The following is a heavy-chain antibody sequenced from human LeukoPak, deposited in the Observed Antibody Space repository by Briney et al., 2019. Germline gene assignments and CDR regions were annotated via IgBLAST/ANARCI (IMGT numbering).Heavy chain of an antibody. D-gene: IGHD3-22*01. CDR1: GFTFSDYY. J-gene: IGHJ4*02. V-gene: IGHV3-11*04. CDR3: AREAEIGYDSSGYYYDY. CDR2: ISSSGSTI. Sequence: GGSLRLSCAASGFTFSDYYMSWIRQAPGKGLEWASYISSSGSTIYYADSVKGRFTISRDNAKNSLYPQMNSLRAEDTAVYYCAREAEIGYDSSGYYYDYWGQGTLVTVSS.